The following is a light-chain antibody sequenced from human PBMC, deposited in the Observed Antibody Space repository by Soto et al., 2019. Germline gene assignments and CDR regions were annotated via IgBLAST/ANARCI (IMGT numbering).Light chain of an antibody. CDR2: VNS. V-gene: IGLV2-14*01. Sequence: QYALTQPASVSGSPGQSITISCTGTSSDVGDYKYVSWYQQHPDKAPKLLIFVNSNRPTGISNRFSAAKSGNTASLTISGLQAEDEDDYYCNSYTSSDTPDVFGTGTKVTGL. CDR3: NSYTSSDTPDV. CDR1: SSDVGDYKY. J-gene: IGLJ1*01.